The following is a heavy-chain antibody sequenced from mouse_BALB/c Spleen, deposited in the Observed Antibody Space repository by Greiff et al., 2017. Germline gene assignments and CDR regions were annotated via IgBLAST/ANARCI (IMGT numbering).Heavy chain of an antibody. CDR1: GFTFSSFG. CDR3: AKERDYHPGYGALDY. Sequence: DVHLVESGGGLVQPGGSRKLSCAASGFTFSSFGMHWVRQAPEKGLEWVAYISSGSSTIYYADTVKGRFTISRDNPKNTLFLQMTSLRSEDTAMYYCAKERDYHPGYGALDYWGQGTSVTVSA. CDR2: ISSGSSTI. J-gene: IGHJ4*01. D-gene: IGHD2-2*01. V-gene: IGHV5-17*02.